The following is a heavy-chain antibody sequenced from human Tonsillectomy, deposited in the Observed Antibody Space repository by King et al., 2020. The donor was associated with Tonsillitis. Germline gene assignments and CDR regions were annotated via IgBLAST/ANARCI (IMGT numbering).Heavy chain of an antibody. J-gene: IGHJ3*02. D-gene: IGHD3-22*01. CDR1: GFTFSSYG. CDR3: AKENDLHYYDSSGASAFDI. Sequence: VQLVESGGGVVQPGRSLRLSCAASGFTFSSYGMHWVRQAPGKWLEWVAVISYDGSNKYYADSVKGRFTISRDNSKNTLYLQMNSLRAEDTAVYYCAKENDLHYYDSSGASAFDIWGQGTMVTVSS. CDR2: ISYDGSNK. V-gene: IGHV3-30*18.